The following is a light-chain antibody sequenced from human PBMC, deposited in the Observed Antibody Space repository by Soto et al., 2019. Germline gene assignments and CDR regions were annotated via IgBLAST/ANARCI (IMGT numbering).Light chain of an antibody. J-gene: IGLJ2*01. CDR3: SSYTSSSTLEGV. CDR2: DVS. CDR1: SSDVGGYNY. V-gene: IGLV2-14*01. Sequence: ALTQPASVSGSPGQSITISCTGTSSDVGGYNYVSWYQQHPGKAPKLMIYDVSNRPSGVSNRFSGSKSGNTASLTISGLQAEDEADYYCSSYTSSSTLEGVFGGGTKLTVL.